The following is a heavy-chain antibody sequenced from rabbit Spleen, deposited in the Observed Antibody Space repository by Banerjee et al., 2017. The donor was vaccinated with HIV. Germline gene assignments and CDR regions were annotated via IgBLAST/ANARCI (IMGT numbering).Heavy chain of an antibody. CDR3: AKADNAGWYWDL. CDR1: GFSFSSSYR. V-gene: IGHV1S40*01. J-gene: IGHJ4*01. Sequence: QSLEESGGDLVKPGASLTLTCTASGFSFSSSYRICWVRQAPGKGLEWIACIYIGSGTTYYATWAKGRFTISKTSSTTVTLQMTSLTAADTATYFCAKADNAGWYWDLWGPGTLVTV. D-gene: IGHD4-2*01. CDR2: IYIGSGTT.